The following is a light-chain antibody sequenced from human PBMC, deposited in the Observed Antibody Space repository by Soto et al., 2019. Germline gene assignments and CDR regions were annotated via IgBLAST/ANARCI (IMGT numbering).Light chain of an antibody. CDR3: LCYDNRLSIWV. CDR2: TNN. V-gene: IGLV1-40*01. Sequence: QSVLTQPPSVSGAPGQRVTISCTGSSSNIGADSDVHWYQQLPETAPKLLIFTNNNRPSGVPDRFSASKSGTSASLAITGLQAEDEADYYCLCYDNRLSIWVFGGGTKVTVL. CDR1: SSNIGADSD. J-gene: IGLJ3*02.